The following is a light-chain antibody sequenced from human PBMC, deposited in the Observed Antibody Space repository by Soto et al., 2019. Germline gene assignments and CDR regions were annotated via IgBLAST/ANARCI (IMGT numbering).Light chain of an antibody. CDR3: QQSYSTPT. CDR1: QGISTW. Sequence: EIQMTQSPSSVSASVGDRVTITGRASQGISTWLAWYQQKPGKAPKLLIYAASCLQRGVTSRFSGSGSGTDFTLTISSLQAEDFATYYCQQSYSTPTFGQGTRLEI. J-gene: IGKJ5*01. V-gene: IGKV1-12*01. CDR2: AAS.